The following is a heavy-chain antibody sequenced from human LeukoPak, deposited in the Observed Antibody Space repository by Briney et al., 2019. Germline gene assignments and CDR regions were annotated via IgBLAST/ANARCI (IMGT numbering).Heavy chain of an antibody. CDR2: IKQDGSEK. J-gene: IGHJ3*02. Sequence: GGSLRLSCAASGFTFSSYWMSWVRQAPGKGLEWVANIKQDGSEKYYVDSVKGGFTISRDNAKNSLYLQMNSLRAEDTAVYYCARDVAELGYCSGGSCYSVADAFDIWGQGTMVTVSS. V-gene: IGHV3-7*01. CDR3: ARDVAELGYCSGGSCYSVADAFDI. CDR1: GFTFSSYW. D-gene: IGHD2-15*01.